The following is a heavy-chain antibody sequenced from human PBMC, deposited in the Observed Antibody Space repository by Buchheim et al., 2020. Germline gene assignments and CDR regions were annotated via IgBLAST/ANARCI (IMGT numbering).Heavy chain of an antibody. CDR3: ATRGGYSSGWYVADYFDY. Sequence: QAQLVESGGGLVKPGGSLRLSCAASGFTFSDYYMSWIRQAPGKGLEWVSYISSSSSYTNYADSVKGRFTISRDNAKNSLYLQMNSLRAEDTAVYYYATRGGYSSGWYVADYFDYWGQGTL. D-gene: IGHD6-19*01. J-gene: IGHJ4*02. CDR2: ISSSSSYT. CDR1: GFTFSDYY. V-gene: IGHV3-11*06.